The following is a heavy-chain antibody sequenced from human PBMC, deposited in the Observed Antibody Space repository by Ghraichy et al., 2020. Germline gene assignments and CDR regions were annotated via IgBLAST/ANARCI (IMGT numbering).Heavy chain of an antibody. V-gene: IGHV3-48*01. J-gene: IGHJ2*01. CDR1: GFSFSDYS. CDR2: ITGSSITI. D-gene: IGHD6-13*01. Sequence: GGSLRLSCEGSGFSFSDYSMIWVRLTPRKALEWVSYITGSSITIFYTDSVKGQFTISRDNAKNSLYLQMNSLRAEDTAVYYCARLPLPRRAAVGDWYFDLWGRGTLGTVSS. CDR3: ARLPLPRRAAVGDWYFDL.